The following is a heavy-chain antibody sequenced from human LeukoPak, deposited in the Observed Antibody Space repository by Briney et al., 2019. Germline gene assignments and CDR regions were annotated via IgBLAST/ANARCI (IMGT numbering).Heavy chain of an antibody. CDR3: ARDSGTTGEVKFDP. J-gene: IGHJ5*02. CDR2: IYGSGTI. V-gene: IGHV4-4*07. Sequence: PSETLSLTCTVSGGSISRSYWSWMRQPAGKGPEWIGRIYGSGTITYNPSLESRVTMSVDTSKNRFSLKLRSVTAADTAVYYCARDSGTTGEVKFDPWGQGILVTVSS. CDR1: GGSISRSY. D-gene: IGHD3-10*01.